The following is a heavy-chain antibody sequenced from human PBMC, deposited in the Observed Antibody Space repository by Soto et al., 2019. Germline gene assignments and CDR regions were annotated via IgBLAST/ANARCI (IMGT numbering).Heavy chain of an antibody. CDR2: IYYTGST. CDR3: ARTQISMGHIFDY. V-gene: IGHV4-31*03. CDR1: SGSISSGGYY. D-gene: IGHD1-26*01. Sequence: TSETLSLTCNVSSGSISSGGYYWSWIRQHPGKGLEWIASIYYTGSTYYNPSLKGRLTISVDTSKNQSSLKLSSVTAADTAVYYCARTQISMGHIFDYWGQGTLVTVSS. J-gene: IGHJ4*02.